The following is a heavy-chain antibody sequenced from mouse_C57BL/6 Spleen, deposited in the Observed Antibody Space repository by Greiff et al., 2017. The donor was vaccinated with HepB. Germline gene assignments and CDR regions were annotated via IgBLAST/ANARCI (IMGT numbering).Heavy chain of an antibody. D-gene: IGHD2-3*01. CDR2: FYPGSGSI. CDR3: ARHEERLLLFAY. V-gene: IGHV1-62-2*01. Sequence: VKVVESGAELVKPGASVKLSCKASGYTFTEYTIHWVKQRSGQGLEWIGWFYPGSGSIKYNEKFKDKATLTADKSSSTVYMELSRLTSEDSAVYFCARHEERLLLFAYWGQGTLVTVSA. J-gene: IGHJ3*01. CDR1: GYTFTEYT.